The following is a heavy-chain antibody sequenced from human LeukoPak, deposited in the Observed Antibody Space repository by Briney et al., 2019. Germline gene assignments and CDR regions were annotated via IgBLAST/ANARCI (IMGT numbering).Heavy chain of an antibody. CDR1: GGSISSYY. V-gene: IGHV4-59*01. Sequence: PSETLSLTCTVSGGSISSYYWSWIRQPPGKGLEWIGYIYYSGSTNHNPSLKSRVTISVDTSKNQFSLKLSSVTAADTAVYYCARDTATVFYYYMDVWGKGTTVTVSS. D-gene: IGHD4-17*01. CDR3: ARDTATVFYYYMDV. CDR2: IYYSGST. J-gene: IGHJ6*03.